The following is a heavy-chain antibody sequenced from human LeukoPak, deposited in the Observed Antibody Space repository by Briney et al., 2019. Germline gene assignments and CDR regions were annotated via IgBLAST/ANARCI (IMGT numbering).Heavy chain of an antibody. V-gene: IGHV1-8*01. CDR2: MNPNSGNT. Sequence: ASVKVSCKASGYTFTSYDINWVRQATGQGLEWMGWMNPNSGNTGYAQKFQGRVTMTRNTSISTAYMELSSLRSEDTAAYYCARLGAYYYGSGIWFDPWGQGTLVTVSS. J-gene: IGHJ5*02. D-gene: IGHD3-10*01. CDR3: ARLGAYYYGSGIWFDP. CDR1: GYTFTSYD.